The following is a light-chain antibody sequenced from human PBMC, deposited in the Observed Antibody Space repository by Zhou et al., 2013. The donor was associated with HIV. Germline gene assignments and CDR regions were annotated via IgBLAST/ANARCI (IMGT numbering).Light chain of an antibody. J-gene: IGKJ2*01. Sequence: DIQMTQSPSTLSASIGDRVIITCRASQSISDWLAWYQQIPGKAPKLLIYAASSLQVGSHQGSVAVDLGQISLSPSAVCNLKILQLILQQYSSDSEYTFGQGTTLEI. CDR1: QSISDW. CDR3: QYSSDSEYT. CDR2: AAS. V-gene: IGKV1-5*01.